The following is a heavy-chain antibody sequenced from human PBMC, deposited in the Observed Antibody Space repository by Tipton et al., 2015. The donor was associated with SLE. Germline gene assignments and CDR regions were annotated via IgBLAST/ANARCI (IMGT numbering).Heavy chain of an antibody. CDR2: ISGYNGET. V-gene: IGHV1-18*01. D-gene: IGHD1-26*01. Sequence: QVQLVQSGAEVKKPGASVKVSCKASGYTFASYGINWVRQAPGQGLEWMGWISGYNGETIYAQKSQGRVIMTIDTSTSTVYMELRILRSDDTAVYYCARAAYSGNYYPDSWGQGTLVSVSS. J-gene: IGHJ4*02. CDR1: GYTFASYG. CDR3: ARAAYSGNYYPDS.